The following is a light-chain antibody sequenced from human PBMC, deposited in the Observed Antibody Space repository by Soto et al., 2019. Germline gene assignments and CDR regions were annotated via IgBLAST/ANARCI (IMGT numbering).Light chain of an antibody. CDR3: QKYNSGPWT. V-gene: IGKV1-27*01. Sequence: DIQMTQSPSSLSASVGDRVTITCRASQGISNYLAWYKQQQGKVPKLLIYVASTLQSGVPSRFSGSGSGTDVILTISSLQREDVATYYCQKYNSGPWTFGQGTKVEIK. CDR2: VAS. CDR1: QGISNY. J-gene: IGKJ1*01.